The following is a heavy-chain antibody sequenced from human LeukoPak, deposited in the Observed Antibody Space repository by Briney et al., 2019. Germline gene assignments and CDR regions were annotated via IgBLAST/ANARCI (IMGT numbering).Heavy chain of an antibody. J-gene: IGHJ4*02. CDR1: GFTFSSYA. V-gene: IGHV3-30-3*01. CDR3: ARPHGGIVVVTASFDY. Sequence: GRSLRLSCAAAGFTFSSYAMHWVRQAPGKGLEWVAVISYDGSNKYYADSVKGRFTISRDNSKNTLYLQMNSLRAEDTAVYYCARPHGGIVVVTASFDYWGQGTLVTVSS. D-gene: IGHD2-21*02. CDR2: ISYDGSNK.